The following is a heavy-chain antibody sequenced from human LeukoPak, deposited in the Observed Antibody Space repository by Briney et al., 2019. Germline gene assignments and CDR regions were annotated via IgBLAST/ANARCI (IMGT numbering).Heavy chain of an antibody. Sequence: SETLSLTCTVSGGSISSSSYYWGWIRQPPGKGLVWIGSIYYSGSTYYNPSLKSRVTISVDTSKNQFSLKLSSVTAADTAVYYCARRGSYRYYFDYWGQGTLVTVSS. V-gene: IGHV4-39*01. D-gene: IGHD3-16*02. J-gene: IGHJ4*02. CDR1: GGSISSSSYY. CDR3: ARRGSYRYYFDY. CDR2: IYYSGST.